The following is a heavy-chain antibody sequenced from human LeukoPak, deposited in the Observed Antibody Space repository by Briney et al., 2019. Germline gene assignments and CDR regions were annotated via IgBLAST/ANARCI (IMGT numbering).Heavy chain of an antibody. CDR3: ARDVGYSTIWYGRFDR. D-gene: IGHD6-13*01. J-gene: IGHJ5*02. CDR1: GYTFTVHY. V-gene: IGHV1-2*05. Sequence: ASVMVSCKASGYTFTVHYIHWVRQAPGQGLEWLGRISPNSGVPNYAQKFQGRVTITRDTSVNTVYMELNGLKSDDTGAYYCARDVGYSTIWYGRFDRWGQGTVVTVSS. CDR2: ISPNSGVP.